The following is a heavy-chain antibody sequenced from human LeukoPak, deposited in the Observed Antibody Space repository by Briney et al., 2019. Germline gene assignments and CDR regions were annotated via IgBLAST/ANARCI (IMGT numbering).Heavy chain of an antibody. J-gene: IGHJ4*02. CDR1: GFTFTDHY. CDR3: VREGEGPLSKDFDY. CDR2: IGPHSTFT. D-gene: IGHD2/OR15-2a*01. V-gene: IGHV1-2*02. Sequence: GASVKVSCKSSGFTFTDHYLHWVRQGPGQGLEWMGYIGPHSTFTSSPQEFQGRVTMTRDASMSTAYMELTRLTSDDTAVYYCVREGEGPLSKDFDYWGQGTLVTASS.